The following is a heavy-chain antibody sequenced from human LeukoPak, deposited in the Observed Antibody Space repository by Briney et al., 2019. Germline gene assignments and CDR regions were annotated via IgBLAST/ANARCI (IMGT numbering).Heavy chain of an antibody. CDR1: GYSFTSYW. Sequence: GESLKISCKGSGYSFTSYWIGWVRQMPGKGLEWMGIIYPSDSDTRYSPSFQGQVTISADKSVSTAYLQWSSLKASDTAMYYCAKPARYCSSTSCSLGYWGQGTLVTVSS. CDR3: AKPARYCSSTSCSLGY. CDR2: IYPSDSDT. J-gene: IGHJ4*02. V-gene: IGHV5-51*01. D-gene: IGHD2-2*01.